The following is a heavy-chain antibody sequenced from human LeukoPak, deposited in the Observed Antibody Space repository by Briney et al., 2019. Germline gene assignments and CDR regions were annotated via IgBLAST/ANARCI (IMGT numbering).Heavy chain of an antibody. Sequence: SETLSLTCTVSGGSISNSIYYWGWIRQPPGKGLEWIGYIYHSGSTYYNPSLKSRVTISVDRSKNQFSLRLSSVTAADTAVYYCARVDTAMTDAFDIWGQGTMVTVSS. CDR2: IYHSGST. CDR3: ARVDTAMTDAFDI. J-gene: IGHJ3*02. CDR1: GGSISNSIYY. D-gene: IGHD5-18*01. V-gene: IGHV4-30-2*01.